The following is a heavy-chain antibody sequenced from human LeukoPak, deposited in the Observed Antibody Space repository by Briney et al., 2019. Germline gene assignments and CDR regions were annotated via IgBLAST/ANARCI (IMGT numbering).Heavy chain of an antibody. CDR2: ISKSSSST. D-gene: IGHD3-10*01. V-gene: IGHV3-11*05. CDR1: GFTFSDYY. J-gene: IGHJ4*02. CDR3: ARVRSSGSPLDY. Sequence: GGSLRLSCAASGFTFSDYYMSWIRQAPGKGLEWVSYISKSSSSTNYADSVKGRFSISRDNAKNSLYLQLNSLTVEDTAVYYCARVRSSGSPLDYWRQGTLVTVSS.